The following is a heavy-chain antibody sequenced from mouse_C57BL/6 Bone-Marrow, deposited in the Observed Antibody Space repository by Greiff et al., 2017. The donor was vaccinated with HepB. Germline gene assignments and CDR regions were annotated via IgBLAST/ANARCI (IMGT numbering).Heavy chain of an antibody. Sequence: VKLMESGPELVKPGASVKISCKASGYAFSSSWMNWVKQRPGKGLEWIGRIYPGDGDTNYNGKFKGKATLTADKSSSTAYMQLSSLTSEDAAVYFCAKSYPLFAYWGQGTLVTVSA. CDR2: IYPGDGDT. CDR3: AKSYPLFAY. V-gene: IGHV1-82*01. CDR1: GYAFSSSW. D-gene: IGHD1-1*01. J-gene: IGHJ3*01.